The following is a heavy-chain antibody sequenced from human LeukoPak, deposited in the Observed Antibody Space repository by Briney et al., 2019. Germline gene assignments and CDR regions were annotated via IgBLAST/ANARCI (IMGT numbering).Heavy chain of an antibody. V-gene: IGHV3-30-3*01. CDR2: ISYDGSNK. D-gene: IGHD6-19*01. CDR1: GFTFSSYA. CDR3: AREGGSGWYGGRYYYYGMDV. J-gene: IGHJ6*02. Sequence: PGGSLRLSCAASGFTFSSYAMHWVRQAPGKGLEWVAVISYDGSNKYYADSVKGRFTISRDNSKNTLYLQMDSLRAEDTAVYYCAREGGSGWYGGRYYYYGMDVWGQGTTVTVSS.